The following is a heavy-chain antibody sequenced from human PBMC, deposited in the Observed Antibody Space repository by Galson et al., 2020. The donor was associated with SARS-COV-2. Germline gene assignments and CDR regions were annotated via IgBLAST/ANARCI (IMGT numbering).Heavy chain of an antibody. CDR3: ATLGVGPPDY. J-gene: IGHJ4*02. D-gene: IGHD2-8*01. Sequence: GESLKISCAASGFTFSSHAMSWVRQAPGKGLEWVPAISGSGGSTYYADSVKGRFTISRDNSKNTLYLQMNSLRAEDTAVYYCATLGVGPPDYWGQGTLVTVSS. V-gene: IGHV3-23*01. CDR1: GFTFSSHA. CDR2: ISGSGGST.